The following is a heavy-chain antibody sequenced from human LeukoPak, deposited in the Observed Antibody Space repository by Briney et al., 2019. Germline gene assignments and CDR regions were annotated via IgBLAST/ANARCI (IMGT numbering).Heavy chain of an antibody. CDR3: ARDFSSSSTVYYYDYMDV. CDR2: ISYSGTT. J-gene: IGHJ6*03. V-gene: IGHV4-39*07. CDR1: GGSISSRPYY. Sequence: SETLSLTCTVSGGSISSRPYYWGWVRQPPGKGLEWIGTISYSGTTYYSPSLKSRVTISLDTSKNQFSLKPSSVTAADTAIYYCARDFSSSSTVYYYDYMDVWGKGTTVTVSS. D-gene: IGHD6-6*01.